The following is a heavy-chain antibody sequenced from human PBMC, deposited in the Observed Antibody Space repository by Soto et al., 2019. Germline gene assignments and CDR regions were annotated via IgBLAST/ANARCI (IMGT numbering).Heavy chain of an antibody. CDR3: ARHTYSSSPPYYYGMDV. D-gene: IGHD6-6*01. CDR2: IDPSDSYT. J-gene: IGHJ6*02. V-gene: IGHV5-10-1*01. Sequence: GESLKISCNGSGYIFTSYWISWVRQMPGKGLEWMGRIDPSDSYTNYSPSFQGHVTISADKSISTAYLQWSSLKASDTAMYYCARHTYSSSPPYYYGMDVWGQGTTVTVSS. CDR1: GYIFTSYW.